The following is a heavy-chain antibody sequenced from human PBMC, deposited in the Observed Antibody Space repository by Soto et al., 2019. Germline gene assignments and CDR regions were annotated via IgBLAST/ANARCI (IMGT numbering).Heavy chain of an antibody. D-gene: IGHD6-6*01. CDR2: INQDGSEE. J-gene: IGHJ5*02. CDR3: ARDLGRLGSSSS. Sequence: GGSLRLSCAASGFTFSSYWMSWVRQAPGKGLEWVANINQDGSEEHYVDSVKGRFTISRDNAKNSLYLQMNSLRGEDRAVYYCARDLGRLGSSSSWGQGTLVTVSS. CDR1: GFTFSSYW. V-gene: IGHV3-7*01.